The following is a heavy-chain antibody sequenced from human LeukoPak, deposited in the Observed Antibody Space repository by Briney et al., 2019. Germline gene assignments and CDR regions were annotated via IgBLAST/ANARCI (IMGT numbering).Heavy chain of an antibody. CDR2: ISAYNGNT. CDR1: GYTFTSYG. D-gene: IGHD3-22*01. CDR3: ARDLAYHDSSGYPLFDY. V-gene: IGHV1-18*01. J-gene: IGHJ4*02. Sequence: ASVKVSCKASGYTFTSYGISWVRPAPEQGLEWMGWISAYNGNTNYAQKLQGRVTMTTDTSTSTDYRELRSLRSDDTAVYYCARDLAYHDSSGYPLFDYWGQGTLVTVSS.